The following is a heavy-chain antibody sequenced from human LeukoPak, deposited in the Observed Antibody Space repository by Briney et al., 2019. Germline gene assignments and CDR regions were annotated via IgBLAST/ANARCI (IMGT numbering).Heavy chain of an antibody. CDR2: IYYSGST. D-gene: IGHD5-12*01. CDR1: GCSISSSCYY. Sequence: SETLSLTCTVSGCSISSSCYYWGWIRQPPGKGLEGIGSIYYSGSTYYHPSLKSRVTISVDTSKNQFSLKLSSVTAADTAVYYCARVGGYSGYAPSWGQGILVTVSS. V-gene: IGHV4-39*07. J-gene: IGHJ4*02. CDR3: ARVGGYSGYAPS.